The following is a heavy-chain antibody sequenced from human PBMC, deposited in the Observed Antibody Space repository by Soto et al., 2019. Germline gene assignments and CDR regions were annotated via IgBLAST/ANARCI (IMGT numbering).Heavy chain of an antibody. V-gene: IGHV3-30*03. CDR1: GFTFSSYG. J-gene: IGHJ5*01. CDR2: ISYDGSNK. D-gene: IGHD5-18*01. Sequence: QVQLVESGGGVVQPGRSLRLSCAASGFTFSSYGMHWVRQAPGKGLEWVAVISYDGSNKYYADSVKGRFTISRDNSKNPVYLLRNWLRAADTVVYYCSRYGVTAGCDSWGQGTLVTVSS. CDR3: SRYGVTAGCDS.